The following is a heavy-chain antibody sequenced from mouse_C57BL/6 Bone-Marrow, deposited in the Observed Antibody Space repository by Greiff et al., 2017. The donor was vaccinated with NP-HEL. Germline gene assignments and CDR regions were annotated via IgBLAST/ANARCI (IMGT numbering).Heavy chain of an antibody. V-gene: IGHV1-64*01. D-gene: IGHD4-1*01. CDR1: GYTFTSYW. Sequence: QVQLQQPGAELVKPGASVKLSCTASGYTFTSYWMHWVKQRPGQGLEWIGMIPPNSGSTNYNEKFKGKATLTVDKTSSTAYMQLSSRTSEDSSFYYWARKLGGYWGQGTTLTVSA. CDR3: ARKLGGY. J-gene: IGHJ2*01. CDR2: IPPNSGST.